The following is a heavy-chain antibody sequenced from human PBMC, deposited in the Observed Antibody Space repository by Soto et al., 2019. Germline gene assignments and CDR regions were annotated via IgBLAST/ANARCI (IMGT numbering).Heavy chain of an antibody. CDR1: GYTFTGHY. Sequence: GASVKVSGKASGYTFTGHYMHWVRQAPGQGLEWMGWINPNSGGTNYAQKFQGWITMTRDTSISTAYMELSRLRSDDTAVYFCARSFYYGSGSYYDYGLDVWGQGTTVTVSS. CDR3: ARSFYYGSGSYYDYGLDV. V-gene: IGHV1-2*04. CDR2: INPNSGGT. J-gene: IGHJ6*02. D-gene: IGHD3-10*01.